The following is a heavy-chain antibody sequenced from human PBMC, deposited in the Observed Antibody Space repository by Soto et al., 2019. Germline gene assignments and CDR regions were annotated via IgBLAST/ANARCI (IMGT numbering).Heavy chain of an antibody. Sequence: ASVKVSGKASGYTFTSYDINWVRQATGQGLEWMGWMNPNSGNTGYAQKFQGRVTMTRNTSISTAYMELSSLRSEDTAVYYCARGNFWNYDFWSGYQNEVDYWGQGTLVTVSS. V-gene: IGHV1-8*01. CDR1: GYTFTSYD. J-gene: IGHJ4*02. CDR2: MNPNSGNT. D-gene: IGHD3-3*01. CDR3: ARGNFWNYDFWSGYQNEVDY.